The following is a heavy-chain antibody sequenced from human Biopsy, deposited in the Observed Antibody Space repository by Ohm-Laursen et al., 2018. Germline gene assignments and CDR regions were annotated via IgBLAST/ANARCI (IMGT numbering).Heavy chain of an antibody. Sequence: ASVTASCNVSGYTLNELSTHWVRHVPGKGLEWMGGFAPENGKTVYAQNFQARVSLTEDTSTDTAYMELRSLRSEDTAVYYCAADINVWNVNDWGQGTQVTVSS. J-gene: IGHJ4*02. CDR3: AADINVWNVND. CDR2: FAPENGKT. V-gene: IGHV1-24*01. CDR1: GYTLNELS. D-gene: IGHD1-1*01.